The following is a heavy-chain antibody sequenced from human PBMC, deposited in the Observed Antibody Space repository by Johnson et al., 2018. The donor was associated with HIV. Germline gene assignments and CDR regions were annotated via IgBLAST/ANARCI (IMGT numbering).Heavy chain of an antibody. CDR3: AKDPTTYYYDSSGYRTGGDAFDI. CDR2: ISGSGGST. J-gene: IGHJ3*02. D-gene: IGHD3-22*01. CDR1: GFTFSSYA. Sequence: VQLVESGGGVVQPGGSLRLSCEASGFTFSSYAMSWVRQAPGKGLEWVSGISGSGGSTSYADSVKGRFTISRDNSTNTLYLQMNSLRAEDTAVYYCAKDPTTYYYDSSGYRTGGDAFDIWGQGTMVTVSS. V-gene: IGHV3-23*04.